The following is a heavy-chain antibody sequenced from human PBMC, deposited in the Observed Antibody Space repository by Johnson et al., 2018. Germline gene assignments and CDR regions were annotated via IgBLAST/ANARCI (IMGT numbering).Heavy chain of an antibody. J-gene: IGHJ6*03. D-gene: IGHD3-10*01. CDR3: AREATSASWYGDVWTNYYYHYMDV. CDR2: IFYSWST. CDR1: GGSLNNHY. V-gene: IGHV4-59*11. Sequence: QVQLQESGPGLVKPSDTLSLTCTVSGGSLNNHYWSWIRQPPGKGPEWIGYIFYSWSTTYNPSLKSRVTISVDTSKKQLSLKLTSVTAADTAVYYCAREATSASWYGDVWTNYYYHYMDVWGKGTTVTVSS.